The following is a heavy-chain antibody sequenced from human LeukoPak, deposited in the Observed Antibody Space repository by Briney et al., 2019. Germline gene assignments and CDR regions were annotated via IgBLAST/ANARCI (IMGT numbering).Heavy chain of an antibody. Sequence: SETLSLTCAVYGGSFSAYSWSWIRLPPGKGLEWIGEIIHSGSTNYNPSLKSRVTISVDTSKNQFSLKLSSVTAADTAVYYCARGYCSSTSCYGWGVFAYYGMDVWGQGTTVTVSS. D-gene: IGHD2-2*01. J-gene: IGHJ6*02. CDR2: IIHSGST. V-gene: IGHV4-34*12. CDR1: GGSFSAYS. CDR3: ARGYCSSTSCYGWGVFAYYGMDV.